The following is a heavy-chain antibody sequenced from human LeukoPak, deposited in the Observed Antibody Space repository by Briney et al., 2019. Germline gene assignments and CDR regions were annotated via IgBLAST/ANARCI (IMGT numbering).Heavy chain of an antibody. D-gene: IGHD3-10*01. J-gene: IGHJ5*02. CDR2: INHSGSA. CDR1: GYSISSGYY. V-gene: IGHV4-38-2*02. Sequence: PSETLSLTCTVSGYSISSGYYWGWIRQPPGKGLEWIGEINHSGSANYNPSLKSRVTISVDTSKSQLSLKLSSVTAADTAIYYCARGGYYGSGNDFRFDPWGQGTLVTVSS. CDR3: ARGGYYGSGNDFRFDP.